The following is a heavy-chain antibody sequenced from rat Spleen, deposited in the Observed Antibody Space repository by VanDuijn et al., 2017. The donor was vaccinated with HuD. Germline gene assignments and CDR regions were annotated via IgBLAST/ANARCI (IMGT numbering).Heavy chain of an antibody. D-gene: IGHD3-1*01. CDR2: ITHIGGTT. CDR3: AKVYAPYVMDA. CDR1: GFTFNNYW. V-gene: IGHV5-31*01. J-gene: IGHJ2*01. Sequence: EVRLVESGGGLVQPGRSLKVSCAASGFTFNNYWMTWIRQAPGKGLEWVASITHIGGTTYYPDSVQGRFTISRDDATSTLYLQMEGLRSGDTATYYCAKVYAPYVMDAGGQGVMVTVSS.